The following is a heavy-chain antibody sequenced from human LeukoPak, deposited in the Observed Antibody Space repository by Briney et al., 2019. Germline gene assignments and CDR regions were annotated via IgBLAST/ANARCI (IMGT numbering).Heavy chain of an antibody. CDR3: ARDIVPTILDFDQ. V-gene: IGHV3-21*01. CDR1: GFTFSSYS. D-gene: IGHD5-12*01. J-gene: IGHJ4*02. CDR2: IASRSTYI. Sequence: GGSLRLSCAASGFTFSSYSMNWVRQAPGKGLEWVSSIASRSTYIYYADSVKGRFTISRDNAKNSLYLQMNSLRAEDTAVYYCARDIVPTILDFDQWGQGTLVTASS.